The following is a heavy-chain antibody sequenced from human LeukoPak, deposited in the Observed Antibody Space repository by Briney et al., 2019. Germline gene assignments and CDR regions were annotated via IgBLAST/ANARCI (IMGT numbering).Heavy chain of an antibody. Sequence: SGGSLRLSCAASGFTFTTYWMSWVRQAPGKGLEWVANIKQDGTEKYYVDSVKGRFTISRDNAKNSLYLQMNSLRAEDTALYYCAKSLSSGSYSSDFDYWGQGTLVTVSS. CDR2: IKQDGTEK. CDR3: AKSLSSGSYSSDFDY. J-gene: IGHJ4*02. D-gene: IGHD3-10*01. V-gene: IGHV3-7*03. CDR1: GFTFTTYW.